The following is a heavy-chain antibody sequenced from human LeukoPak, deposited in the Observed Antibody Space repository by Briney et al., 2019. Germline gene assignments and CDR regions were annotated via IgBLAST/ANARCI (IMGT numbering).Heavy chain of an antibody. D-gene: IGHD2-2*01. CDR1: GFTFSSYG. V-gene: IGHV3-30*02. J-gene: IGHJ4*02. CDR2: MRFAGSDK. Sequence: QPGGSLRLSCAASGFTFSSYGMHWVRQAPGKGLEWVSFMRFAGSDKYYADSVKGRFTISRDNSKNTLYLQMNSLRAEDTAVYYCAKQYCTSTSCPFDCWGQGTLVTVSS. CDR3: AKQYCTSTSCPFDC.